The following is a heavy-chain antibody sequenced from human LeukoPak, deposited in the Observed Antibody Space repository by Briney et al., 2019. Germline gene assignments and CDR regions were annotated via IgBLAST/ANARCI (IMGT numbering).Heavy chain of an antibody. CDR2: IGGRDGST. Sequence: GGSLRLSCAASGFTFSSYGMSWVRQAPGKGLEWVSVIGGRDGSTYYADSVKGRFTISRDNSKNTLYVQMNSLRAEDAAVYYCAKGHYYGSGSLDYWGQGTLVTVSS. CDR1: GFTFSSYG. J-gene: IGHJ4*02. V-gene: IGHV3-23*01. CDR3: AKGHYYGSGSLDY. D-gene: IGHD3-10*01.